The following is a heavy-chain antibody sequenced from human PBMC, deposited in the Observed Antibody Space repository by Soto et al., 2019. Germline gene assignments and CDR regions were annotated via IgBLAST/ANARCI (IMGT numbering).Heavy chain of an antibody. V-gene: IGHV2-26*01. J-gene: IGHJ6*02. Sequence: QVTLKESGPVLVKPTETLTLTCTVSGFSLSNARMGVSWIRQPPGKALEWLAHIFSNDEKSYSTSLKSRLTISTDTAKSQVVLTMTNMDPVDTATYYCARIRGYYGSGAYYYYGMDVWGQGTTVTVSS. D-gene: IGHD3-10*01. CDR3: ARIRGYYGSGAYYYYGMDV. CDR1: GFSLSNARMG. CDR2: IFSNDEK.